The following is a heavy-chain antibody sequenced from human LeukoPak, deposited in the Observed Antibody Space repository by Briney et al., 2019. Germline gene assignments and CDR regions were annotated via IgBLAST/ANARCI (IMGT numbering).Heavy chain of an antibody. CDR2: ISGSDGST. CDR1: GFTFSSFG. V-gene: IGHV3-23*01. CDR3: AREGGVRGVIDHDAFDI. J-gene: IGHJ3*02. D-gene: IGHD3-10*01. Sequence: HAGGTLRLSCAASGFTFSSFGMTWVRQAQAPGKGLEWVSGISGSDGSTYYADSVKGRFTISRDNSKNTLYLQMNSLRAEDTAVYYCAREGGVRGVIDHDAFDIWGQGTMVTVSS.